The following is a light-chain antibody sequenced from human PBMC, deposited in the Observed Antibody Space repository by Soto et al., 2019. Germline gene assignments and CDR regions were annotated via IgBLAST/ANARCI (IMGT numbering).Light chain of an antibody. CDR2: AAS. Sequence: DIQMTKSPYSLSASVGDRVTITCRASQSISSYLNWYQQKPGKARKLLIYAASILQSGVPSRFIGRGSGTDYTLSIISRQPEEFITYYYQQRYGTLPTFGQGTRLEI. J-gene: IGKJ5*01. CDR1: QSISSY. V-gene: IGKV1-39*01. CDR3: QQRYGTLPT.